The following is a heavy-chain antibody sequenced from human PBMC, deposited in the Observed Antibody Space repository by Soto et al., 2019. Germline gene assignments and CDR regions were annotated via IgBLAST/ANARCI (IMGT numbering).Heavy chain of an antibody. D-gene: IGHD3-22*01. Sequence: SETLSLTCTVSGGSISSSSYYWGWIRQPPGKGLEWIGSIYYSGSTYYNPSLKSRVTISVDTSKNQFSLKLSSVTAADTAVYYCARQFKADSSGYYYEPSYRIQVDYWGQGTLVTVSS. J-gene: IGHJ4*02. CDR1: GGSISSSSYY. CDR3: ARQFKADSSGYYYEPSYRIQVDY. CDR2: IYYSGST. V-gene: IGHV4-39*01.